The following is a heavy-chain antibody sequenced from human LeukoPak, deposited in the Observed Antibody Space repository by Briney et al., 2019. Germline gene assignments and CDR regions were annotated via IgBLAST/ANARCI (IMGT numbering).Heavy chain of an antibody. J-gene: IGHJ4*02. V-gene: IGHV1-69*13. CDR1: GGTFHSYI. D-gene: IGHD2-15*01. CDR3: ARDQRPSCLGGICYSGDY. CDR2: IVPIIGTA. Sequence: ASVTVSCTASGGTFHSYIVTWVRQAPGQGLEWMGGIVPIIGTANYAQKFQGRVTITADDSTSTAYMELRSLRSEDTAIYYCARDQRPSCLGGICYSGDYWGQGTLVTVTS.